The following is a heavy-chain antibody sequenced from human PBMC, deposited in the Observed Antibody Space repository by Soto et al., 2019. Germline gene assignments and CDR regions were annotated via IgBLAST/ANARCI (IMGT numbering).Heavy chain of an antibody. CDR1: GFIVRSYC. CDR2: IKQDGSEK. Sequence: RLCCASCGFIVRSYCMTWVRKAPGKGLEWVANIKQDGSEKYYVDSVKGRFTISRDNAKNSLYLQMNSLRAEDTAVYYCARDRYSYYDFWSGSLPYYYFGMDVWGQGTTVTVSS. J-gene: IGHJ6*02. D-gene: IGHD3-3*01. V-gene: IGHV3-7*01. CDR3: ARDRYSYYDFWSGSLPYYYFGMDV.